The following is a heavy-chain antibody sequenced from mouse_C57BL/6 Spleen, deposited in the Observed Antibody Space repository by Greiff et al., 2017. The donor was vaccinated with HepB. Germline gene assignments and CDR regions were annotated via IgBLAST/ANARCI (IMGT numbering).Heavy chain of an antibody. Sequence: VQLQQPGAELVLPGASVKLSCRASGYTFTSYGMPWVKQGPGQGLEWKGEINPPDSYTNYNQKFKGKSPLTVDKSSSTAYMQLSSLTSEDSAVYYCARGTNQAWFAYWGQGTLVTVSA. J-gene: IGHJ3*01. CDR2: INPPDSYT. CDR3: ARGTNQAWFAY. CDR1: GYTFTSYG. V-gene: IGHV1-69*01. D-gene: IGHD1-1*01.